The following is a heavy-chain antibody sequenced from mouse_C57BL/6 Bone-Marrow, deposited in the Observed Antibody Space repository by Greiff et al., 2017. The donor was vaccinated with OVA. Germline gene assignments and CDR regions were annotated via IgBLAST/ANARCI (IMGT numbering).Heavy chain of an antibody. V-gene: IGHV3-6*01. CDR1: GYSITSGYY. Sequence: EVKLLESGPGLVKPSQSLSLTCSVTGYSITSGYYWNWIRQFPGNKLEWMGYISYDGSNNYNPSLKNRISITRDTSKNQFFLKLNSVTTENTATYSCARDGNGDYWGQGTTLTVSS. CDR2: ISYDGSN. CDR3: ARDGNGDY. J-gene: IGHJ2*01. D-gene: IGHD2-1*01.